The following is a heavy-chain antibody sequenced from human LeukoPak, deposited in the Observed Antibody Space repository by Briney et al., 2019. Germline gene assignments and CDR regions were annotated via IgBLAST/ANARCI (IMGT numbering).Heavy chain of an antibody. CDR2: INHSGST. Sequence: SETLSLTCAVYGGSFSGYYWSWIRQPPGKGLEWIGEINHSGSTNYNSSLKSRVTISVDTSKNQFSLKLSSVTAADTAVYYCASISGSYYWDYFDYWGQGTLVTVSS. CDR3: ASISGSYYWDYFDY. V-gene: IGHV4-34*01. CDR1: GGSFSGYY. J-gene: IGHJ4*02. D-gene: IGHD1-26*01.